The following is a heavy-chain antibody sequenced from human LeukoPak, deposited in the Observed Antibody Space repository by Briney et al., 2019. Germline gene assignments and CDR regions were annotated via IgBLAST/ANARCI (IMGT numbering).Heavy chain of an antibody. CDR3: ARDDGGGADDY. CDR2: IHYIGST. J-gene: IGHJ4*02. Sequence: SETLSLTCTVSGGSISSHYWSWIRQPPGKGLEWIGYIHYIGSTNYNPSLKSRVTISVDTPKNQFSLKLNSVTAADTAVYYCARDDGGGADDYWGQGTPVTVSS. CDR1: GGSISSHY. V-gene: IGHV4-59*11. D-gene: IGHD3-16*01.